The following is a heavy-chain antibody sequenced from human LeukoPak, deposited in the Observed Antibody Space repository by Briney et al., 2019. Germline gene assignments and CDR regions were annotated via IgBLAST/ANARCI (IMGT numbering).Heavy chain of an antibody. J-gene: IGHJ4*02. Sequence: SETLSLTCTVSGGSISSYYWSWIRQPPGKGLEWIGYIYHSDSTNYNPSLKSRVTISLDTSKNQFSLNLNSMTAADTAVYYCARELKVGNTGYYFDYWGQGTLVTVSS. CDR1: GGSISSYY. D-gene: IGHD2/OR15-2a*01. CDR3: ARELKVGNTGYYFDY. V-gene: IGHV4-59*01. CDR2: IYHSDST.